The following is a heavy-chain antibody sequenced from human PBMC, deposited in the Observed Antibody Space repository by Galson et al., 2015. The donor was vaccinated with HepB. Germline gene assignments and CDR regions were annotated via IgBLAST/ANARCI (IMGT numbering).Heavy chain of an antibody. CDR3: ARVSDYGDYFAFDI. Sequence: SLRLSCAASGFTFSSYWMHWVRQAPGKGLVWVSRINSDGSSTTYADSVKGRFTISRDNAKNTLYLQMNSLRAEDTAVYYCARVSDYGDYFAFDIWGQGTMVTVSS. J-gene: IGHJ3*02. D-gene: IGHD4-17*01. CDR2: INSDGSST. CDR1: GFTFSSYW. V-gene: IGHV3-74*01.